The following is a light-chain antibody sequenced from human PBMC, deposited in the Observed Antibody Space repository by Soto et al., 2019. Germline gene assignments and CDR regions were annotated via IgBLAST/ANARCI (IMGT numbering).Light chain of an antibody. CDR3: SSYTSSSTYV. CDR2: EVS. J-gene: IGLJ1*01. V-gene: IGLV2-18*02. Sequence: QSVLTQPPSLSGSPGQSITNSFPGNSRDVGSYNRVSWYQQPPGTAPKLMIYEVSNRPSGVPDRFSGSKSGNTASLTISGLQAEDEADYYCSSYTSSSTYVFGTGTKVTVL. CDR1: SRDVGSYNR.